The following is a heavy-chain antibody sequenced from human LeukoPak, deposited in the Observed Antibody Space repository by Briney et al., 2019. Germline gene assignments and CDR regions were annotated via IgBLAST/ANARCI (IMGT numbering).Heavy chain of an antibody. CDR2: ISGSGGSA. D-gene: IGHD2-2*01. CDR1: GFTFGDYA. V-gene: IGHV3-23*01. CDR3: AKAPYRSSTSCLRFYYYYYMDV. J-gene: IGHJ6*03. Sequence: GGSLRLSCTSYGFTFGDYAMSWFRQAPGKGLEWVSAISGSGGSAYYADSVKGRFTISRDNSKNTLYLQMNSLRAEDTAVYYCAKAPYRSSTSCLRFYYYYYMDVWGKGTTVTISS.